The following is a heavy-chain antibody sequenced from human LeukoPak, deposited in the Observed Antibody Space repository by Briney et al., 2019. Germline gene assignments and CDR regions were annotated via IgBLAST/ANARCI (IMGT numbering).Heavy chain of an antibody. D-gene: IGHD6-19*01. CDR2: ISYDGSNK. Sequence: GRSLRLSCAASGFTFSSYAMHWVRQAPGKGLEWVAVISYDGSNKYYADSVKGRFTISRDNSKNTLYLQMNSLRAEDTAVYYCAREAGYSSGWSNFDYWGQGTLVTVSS. V-gene: IGHV3-30-3*01. CDR1: GFTFSSYA. J-gene: IGHJ4*02. CDR3: AREAGYSSGWSNFDY.